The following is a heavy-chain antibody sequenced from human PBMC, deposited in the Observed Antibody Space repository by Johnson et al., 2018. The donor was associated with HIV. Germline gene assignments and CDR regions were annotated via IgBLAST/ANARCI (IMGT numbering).Heavy chain of an antibody. CDR3: AKGPNGQLDDAFHI. J-gene: IGHJ3*02. D-gene: IGHD6-6*01. CDR2: IWYDGHNK. Sequence: QVQLVESGGGVVQPGRSLRLSCAASGFTFSSYGMHWVRQAPGKGLAWVAVIWYDGHNKYYADSVKGRFTISRDNSKNTLYLQMNSLRAEDTAVYYCAKGPNGQLDDAFHIWGQGTMVTVSS. CDR1: GFTFSSYG. V-gene: IGHV3-33*06.